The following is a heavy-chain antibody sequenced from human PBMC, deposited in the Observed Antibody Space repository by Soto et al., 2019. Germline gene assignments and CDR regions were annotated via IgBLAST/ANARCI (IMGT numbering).Heavy chain of an antibody. J-gene: IGHJ4*02. CDR1: GFTFSSYA. V-gene: IGHV3-23*01. CDR2: ISGSGGST. CDR3: AKDQDSIAAAEADY. Sequence: GGSLRLSCAASGFTFSSYAMSWVRQPPGKGLEWVSAISGSGGSTYYADSVKGRFTISRDNSKNTLYLQMNSLRAEDTAVYYCAKDQDSIAAAEADYWGQGTLVTVSS. D-gene: IGHD6-13*01.